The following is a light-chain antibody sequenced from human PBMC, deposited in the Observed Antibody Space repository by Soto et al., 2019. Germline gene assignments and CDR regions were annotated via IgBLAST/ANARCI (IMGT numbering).Light chain of an antibody. CDR1: QSVTSSF. V-gene: IGKV3-20*01. Sequence: EIVLTQSPGTLSLSLGERATLSCRASQSVTSSFLAWYQQKPGQAPRLLIYGASSRATGIPDRFSGSGSGTAFTLTISRLEPADFAVYYCQQYGSSPWTFGQGTKVEIK. CDR3: QQYGSSPWT. J-gene: IGKJ1*01. CDR2: GAS.